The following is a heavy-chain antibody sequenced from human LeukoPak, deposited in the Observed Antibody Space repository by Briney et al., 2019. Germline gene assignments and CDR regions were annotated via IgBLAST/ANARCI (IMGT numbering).Heavy chain of an antibody. D-gene: IGHD6-13*01. Sequence: GASVKVSCKASGGTFNSYAISWVRQAPGQGLEWMGGIIPIFGTANYAQKFQGRVTITADKSTSTAYMELSSLRSEDTAVYYCARVVGLTGYSSSWYSGYYYYMDVWGKGTTVTVSS. CDR2: IIPIFGTA. V-gene: IGHV1-69*06. J-gene: IGHJ6*03. CDR1: GGTFNSYA. CDR3: ARVVGLTGYSSSWYSGYYYYMDV.